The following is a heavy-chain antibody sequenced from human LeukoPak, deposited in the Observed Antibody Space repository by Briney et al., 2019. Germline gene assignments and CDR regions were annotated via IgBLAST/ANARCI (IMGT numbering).Heavy chain of an antibody. CDR3: AKDRGDGSNRDGFFDY. J-gene: IGHJ4*02. V-gene: IGHV3-23*01. CDR2: IGGVAGSA. D-gene: IGHD5-24*01. Sequence: PGGSLRLSCAASGFTFSNYAMSWVRQAPGKGLEWVSGIGGVAGSAYYADSVKGRFTISRDNSNNTLYLQMNSLRVEDTAAYYCAKDRGDGSNRDGFFDYWRQGTLVTVSS. CDR1: GFTFSNYA.